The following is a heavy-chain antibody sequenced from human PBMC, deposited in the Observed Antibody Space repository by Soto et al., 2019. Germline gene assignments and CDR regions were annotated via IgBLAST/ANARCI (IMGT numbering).Heavy chain of an antibody. CDR1: GGSITSSVSS. Sequence: SETLSLTCAVSGGSITSSVSSWSWIRQPPGKGLERIGYIYHSGSTSYNPSLKSRVTMSVDRSKNQFSLKLSSVTAADTAVYYCARGNYPKTFDYWGPGTLVTVSS. CDR2: IYHSGST. CDR3: ARGNYPKTFDY. V-gene: IGHV4-30-2*01. J-gene: IGHJ4*02. D-gene: IGHD3-22*01.